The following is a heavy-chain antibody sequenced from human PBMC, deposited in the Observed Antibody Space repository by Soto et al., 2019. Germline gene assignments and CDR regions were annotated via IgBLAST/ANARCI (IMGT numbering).Heavy chain of an antibody. CDR3: ARVGGVVADGMDV. CDR1: GGSVSSGSYY. V-gene: IGHV4-61*01. CDR2: IYYSGST. D-gene: IGHD2-15*01. J-gene: IGHJ6*02. Sequence: SETLSLTCTVFGGSVSSGSYYWSWIRQPPGKGLEWIGYIYYSGSTNYNPSLKSRVTISVDTSKNQFSLKLSSVTAADTAVYYCARVGGVVADGMDVWGQGTTVTVSS.